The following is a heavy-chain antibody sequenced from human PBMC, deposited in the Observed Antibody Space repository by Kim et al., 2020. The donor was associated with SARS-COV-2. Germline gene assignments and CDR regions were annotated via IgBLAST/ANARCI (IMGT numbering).Heavy chain of an antibody. V-gene: IGHV4-59*01. J-gene: IGHJ6*02. Sequence: PKSRVTISVDTSQTQFSLKLSSVTAADTAVYYCARDTYYDILTGYQGMDVWGQGTTVTVSS. D-gene: IGHD3-9*01. CDR3: ARDTYYDILTGYQGMDV.